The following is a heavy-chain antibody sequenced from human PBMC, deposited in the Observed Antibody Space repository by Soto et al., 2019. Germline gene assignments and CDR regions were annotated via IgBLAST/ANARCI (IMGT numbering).Heavy chain of an antibody. J-gene: IGHJ4*02. D-gene: IGHD3-22*01. CDR2: ISSSSSYI. V-gene: IGHV3-21*01. CDR1: GFTFSSYS. CDR3: ARDFYLSYDSSGYYFDY. Sequence: GGSLRLSCAASGFTFSSYSMNWVRQAPGKGLEWVSSISSSSSYIYYADSVKGRFTISRDNAKNSLYLQMISLRAEDTAVYYCARDFYLSYDSSGYYFDYWGQGTLVTVSS.